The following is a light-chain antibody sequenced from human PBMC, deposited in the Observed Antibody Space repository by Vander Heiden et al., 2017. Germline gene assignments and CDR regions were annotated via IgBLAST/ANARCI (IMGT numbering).Light chain of an antibody. CDR2: DVS. CDR1: SSDVGGHSH. Sequence: QSALTQPASVSGSPGQSITMSCPGTSSDVGGHSHVSWYQQHPGKAPKLMMYDVSNRPSGVSNRFSGSKSGNTASLTISGLQAEDEADYYCSSYTSSSTLVFGTGTKVTVL. CDR3: SSYTSSSTLV. J-gene: IGLJ1*01. V-gene: IGLV2-14*03.